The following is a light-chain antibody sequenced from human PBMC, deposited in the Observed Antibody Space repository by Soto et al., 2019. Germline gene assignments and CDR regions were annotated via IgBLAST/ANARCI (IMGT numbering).Light chain of an antibody. CDR2: DAS. V-gene: IGKV3-11*01. Sequence: EIVLTQSPATLSLSPGERATLSCRASQGVRSYLAWYQQRPGQPPRLLIYDASNRATGIPARFSGSGSGTDFTLTISSLEPEDFAVYYCQQRSDWPPRTFGQGTKIEIK. J-gene: IGKJ2*01. CDR1: QGVRSY. CDR3: QQRSDWPPRT.